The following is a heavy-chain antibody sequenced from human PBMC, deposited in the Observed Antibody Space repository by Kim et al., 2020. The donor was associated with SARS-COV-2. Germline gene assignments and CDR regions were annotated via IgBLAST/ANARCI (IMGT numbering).Heavy chain of an antibody. D-gene: IGHD2-15*01. Sequence: ADAVKGRCTISRDDSKSTLYRQVGSLRAEDMAVYYCARGPSHVGSVIDYWGQGTLVTVS. V-gene: IGHV3-64*02. J-gene: IGHJ4*02. CDR3: ARGPSHVGSVIDY.